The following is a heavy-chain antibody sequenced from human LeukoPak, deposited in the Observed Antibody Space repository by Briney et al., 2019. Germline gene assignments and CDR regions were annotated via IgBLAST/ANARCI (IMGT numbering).Heavy chain of an antibody. CDR1: GGSVSSSSYY. D-gene: IGHD3-3*01. V-gene: IGHV4-39*07. CDR2: IYYSGST. CDR3: AREKRDTGKAGLSKDYDFWSGYYQPGWFDP. Sequence: KPSETLSLTCTVSGGSVSSSSYYWGWIRQPPGKGLEWIGSIYYSGSTYYNPSLKSRVTISVDTSKNQFSLKLSSVTAADTAVYYCAREKRDTGKAGLSKDYDFWSGYYQPGWFDPWGQGTLVTVSS. J-gene: IGHJ5*02.